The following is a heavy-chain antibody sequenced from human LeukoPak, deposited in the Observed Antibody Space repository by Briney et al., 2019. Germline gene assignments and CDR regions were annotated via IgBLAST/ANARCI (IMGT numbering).Heavy chain of an antibody. D-gene: IGHD2-2*01. Sequence: GGSLRLSCAASGFAFSSYGVHWVRQAPGKGLEWVAVISYDGSTEYYIDSVKGRFTTSRDNSKNTLYLQMNSLRAEDTAVYYCAKETYSTSWQLDSWGQRTLVTVSS. CDR2: ISYDGSTE. CDR3: AKETYSTSWQLDS. J-gene: IGHJ4*02. V-gene: IGHV3-30*18. CDR1: GFAFSSYG.